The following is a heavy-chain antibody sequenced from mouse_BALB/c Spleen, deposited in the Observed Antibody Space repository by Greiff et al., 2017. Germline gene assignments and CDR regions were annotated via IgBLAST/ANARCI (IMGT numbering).Heavy chain of an antibody. J-gene: IGHJ4*01. CDR2: ISSGGGST. D-gene: IGHD2-2*01. Sequence: EVKLVESGGGLVKPGGSLKLSCAASGFAFSSYDMSWVRQTPEKRLEWVAYISSGGGSTYYPDTVKGRFTISRDNAKNTLYLQMSSLKSEDTAMYYCARRGLNYAMDYWGQGTSVTVSS. V-gene: IGHV5-12-1*01. CDR1: GFAFSSYD. CDR3: ARRGLNYAMDY.